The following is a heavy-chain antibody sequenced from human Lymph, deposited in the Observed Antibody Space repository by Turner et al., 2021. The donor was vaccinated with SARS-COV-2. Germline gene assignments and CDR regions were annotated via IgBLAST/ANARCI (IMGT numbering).Heavy chain of an antibody. J-gene: IGHJ4*02. D-gene: IGHD6-13*01. CDR2: ISYDGSNK. Sequence: QVQLVEAGGGVVQPGRSLRPSCAAFGFTFSSYAMHWVRQAPGKGLEWMALISYDGSNKYSAASVKGRFTISRENSKNTLYLKMNSLRAEDTAVHYCARDVAAALDYWGQGTLVTVSS. CDR3: ARDVAAALDY. V-gene: IGHV3-30-3*01. CDR1: GFTFSSYA.